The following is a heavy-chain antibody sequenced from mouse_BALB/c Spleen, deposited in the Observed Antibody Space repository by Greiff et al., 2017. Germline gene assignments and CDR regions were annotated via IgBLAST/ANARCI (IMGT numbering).Heavy chain of an antibody. D-gene: IGHD4-1*01. J-gene: IGHJ2*01. V-gene: IGHV5-17*02. Sequence: EVKLMESGGGLVQPGGSRKLSCAASGFTFSSFGMHWVRQAPEKGLEWVAYISSGSSTIYYADTVKGRFTISRDNPKNTLFLQMTSLRSEDTAMYYCARSGANWDEDYWGQGTTLTVSS. CDR3: ARSGANWDEDY. CDR1: GFTFSSFG. CDR2: ISSGSSTI.